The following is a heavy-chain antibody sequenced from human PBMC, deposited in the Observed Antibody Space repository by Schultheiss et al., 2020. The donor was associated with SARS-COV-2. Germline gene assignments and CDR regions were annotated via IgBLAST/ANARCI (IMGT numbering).Heavy chain of an antibody. D-gene: IGHD2-21*02. CDR1: GYTFISYD. CDR3: ARETELKENNPETGYCGGDCYSYYNDY. V-gene: IGHV1-8*01. CDR2: MNPNSGNT. J-gene: IGHJ4*02. Sequence: ASVKVSCKASGYTFISYDINWVRQATGQGLEWMGWMNPNSGNTGYAQKFQGRVTMTTDTSTSTAYMELRSLRSDDTAVYYCARETELKENNPETGYCGGDCYSYYNDYWGQGTLVTVSS.